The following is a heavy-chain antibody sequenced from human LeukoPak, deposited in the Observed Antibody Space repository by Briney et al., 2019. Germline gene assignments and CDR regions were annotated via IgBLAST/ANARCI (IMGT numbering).Heavy chain of an antibody. Sequence: GGSLRLSCAASGFTFSGYAMSWVRQAPGKGLEWVSAISGSGGSTYYADSVKGRFTISRDNSKNTLYLQMNSLRAEDTAVYYCARDPHPVSDYGSGSHDYWGQGTLVTVSS. CDR3: ARDPHPVSDYGSGSHDY. D-gene: IGHD3-10*01. J-gene: IGHJ4*02. CDR1: GFTFSGYA. V-gene: IGHV3-23*01. CDR2: ISGSGGST.